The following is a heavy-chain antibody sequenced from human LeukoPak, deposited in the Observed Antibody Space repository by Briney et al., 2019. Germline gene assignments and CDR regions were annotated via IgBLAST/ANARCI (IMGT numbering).Heavy chain of an antibody. D-gene: IGHD1-7*01. J-gene: IGHJ5*02. CDR2: MNPNSGNT. V-gene: IGHV1-8*01. CDR3: ARDRITGTTSHFDP. Sequence: ASVKVSCKASGYTFTSYDINWVRQATGQGLEWMGWMNPNSGNTGYAQKLQGRVTMTTDTSTSTAYMELRSLRSDDTAVYYCARDRITGTTSHFDPWGQGTLVTVSS. CDR1: GYTFTSYD.